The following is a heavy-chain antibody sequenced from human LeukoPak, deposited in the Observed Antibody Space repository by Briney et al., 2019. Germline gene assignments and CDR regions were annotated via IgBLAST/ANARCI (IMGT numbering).Heavy chain of an antibody. CDR2: ISGSASAI. D-gene: IGHD3-16*01. V-gene: IGHV3-48*04. CDR1: RFIFSSYS. CDR3: VGFRWLGDFDY. J-gene: IGHJ4*02. Sequence: GGSLRLSCVGSRFIFSSYSMNWVRQAPGKGLEWVSYISGSASAIYYADSVKGRFTMSRDNAKKSLYLQMNSLRAEDTAVYYCVGFRWLGDFDYWGQGTLVTVPS.